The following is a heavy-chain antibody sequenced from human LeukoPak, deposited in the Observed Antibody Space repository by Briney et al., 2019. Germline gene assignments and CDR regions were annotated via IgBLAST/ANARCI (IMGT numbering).Heavy chain of an antibody. CDR3: ARGVVVVPAAIVGDYYYYYGMDV. Sequence: SETLSLTCTVSGGSISSYYWSWIRQPAGKGLEWIGRIYTSRSTNYNPSLKSRVTMSVDTSKNQFSLKLSSVTAADTAVYYCARGVVVVPAAIVGDYYYYYGMDVWGQGTTVTVSS. J-gene: IGHJ6*02. V-gene: IGHV4-4*07. D-gene: IGHD2-2*02. CDR1: GGSISSYY. CDR2: IYTSRST.